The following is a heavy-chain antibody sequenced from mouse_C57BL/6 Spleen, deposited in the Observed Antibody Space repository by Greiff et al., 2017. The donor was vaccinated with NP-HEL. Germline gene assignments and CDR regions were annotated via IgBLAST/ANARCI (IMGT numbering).Heavy chain of an antibody. CDR3: ARSPYYSNHYAMDY. V-gene: IGHV1-55*01. Sequence: QVQLQPGAELVKPGASVKMSCKASGYTFTSYWITWVKQRPGQGLEWIGDIYPGSGSTNYNEKFKSKATLTVDTSSSTAYMQLSSLTSEDSAVYYCARSPYYSNHYAMDYWGQGTSVTVSS. CDR2: IYPGSGST. CDR1: GYTFTSYW. J-gene: IGHJ4*01. D-gene: IGHD2-5*01.